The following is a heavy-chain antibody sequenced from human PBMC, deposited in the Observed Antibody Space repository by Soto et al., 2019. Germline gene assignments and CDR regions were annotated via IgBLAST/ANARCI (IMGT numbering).Heavy chain of an antibody. CDR3: ARVNAEFDS. V-gene: IGHV1-3*01. Sequence: QVQLVQSGAEVKNPGASVNVSCKASGYTFTTYAMHWVRQAPGQLLAWMGWISAGNGNTKYSQTFQGRATITRDTPASTADMALSSLTSDDTAVYYGARVNAEFDSGGQGTLVTVSS. J-gene: IGHJ4*02. CDR2: ISAGNGNT. CDR1: GYTFTTYA.